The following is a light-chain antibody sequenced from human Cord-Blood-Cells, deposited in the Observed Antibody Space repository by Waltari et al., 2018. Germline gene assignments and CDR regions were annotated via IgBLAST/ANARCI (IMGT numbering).Light chain of an antibody. J-gene: IGKJ5*01. Sequence: IQLTQSPSFLSPSVVDRVTITCRASQGISSYLAWYQQKPVKAPKLLIYAASTLQSGVPSRFSGSGSGTEFTLTISSLQPEDFATYYCQQLNSYPITFGQGTRLEIK. CDR2: AAS. V-gene: IGKV1-9*01. CDR3: QQLNSYPIT. CDR1: QGISSY.